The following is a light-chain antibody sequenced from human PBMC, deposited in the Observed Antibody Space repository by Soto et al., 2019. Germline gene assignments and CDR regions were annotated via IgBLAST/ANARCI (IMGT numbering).Light chain of an antibody. Sequence: EIGVSQSPATLSVSPGERATVSCRASQSVSSNLAWYQQKPGQAPRLLIYGASTRATGIPARFSGSGSGTEFTLTISSLQSEDFAVYYCQQYKNWLALTFGGGTKVDIK. CDR2: GAS. V-gene: IGKV3-15*01. J-gene: IGKJ4*01. CDR3: QQYKNWLALT. CDR1: QSVSSN.